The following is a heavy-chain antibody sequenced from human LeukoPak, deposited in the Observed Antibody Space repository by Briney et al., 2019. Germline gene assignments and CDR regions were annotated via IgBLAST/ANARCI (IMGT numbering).Heavy chain of an antibody. CDR1: GGSLRSNDYY. CDR2: IYYSGST. CDR3: ARGGYSPDY. D-gene: IGHD5-18*01. V-gene: IGHV4-39*07. Sequence: SETLSLTCTVSGGSLRSNDYYWGFIRQPPGKGLEWIGSIYYSGSTYYNPSLKSRVTISVDTSKNQFSLKLSSVTAADTAVYYCARGGYSPDYWGQGTLVTVSS. J-gene: IGHJ4*02.